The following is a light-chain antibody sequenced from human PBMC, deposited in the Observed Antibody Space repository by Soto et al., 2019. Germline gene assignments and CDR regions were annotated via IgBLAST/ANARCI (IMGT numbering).Light chain of an antibody. CDR2: GAS. CDR1: QSVSSTY. J-gene: IGKJ2*01. V-gene: IGKV3-20*01. CDR3: QQYGSSSYT. Sequence: EIVLTQSPGTLSLSPGERATLSCRASQSVSSTYLAWYQHKPGQPPRLLIYGASSRATGIPDRFSGSGSGTDFTLTIGRLEPEDFAIYYCQQYGSSSYTFGQGTKLDIK.